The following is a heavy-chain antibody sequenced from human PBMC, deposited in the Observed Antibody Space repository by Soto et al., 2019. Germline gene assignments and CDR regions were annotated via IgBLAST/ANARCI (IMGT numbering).Heavy chain of an antibody. CDR1: GGTFSSYT. J-gene: IGHJ4*02. Sequence: QVQLVQSGAEVKKPGSSVKVSCKASGGTFSSYTISWVRQAPGQGLEWMGRIIPILGIANYAQKFQGRVTITADKSTSTAYMELSSLRSEDTAVYYWAHTRGATVTTFDYWGQGTLVTVSS. CDR3: AHTRGATVTTFDY. V-gene: IGHV1-69*02. D-gene: IGHD4-17*01. CDR2: IIPILGIA.